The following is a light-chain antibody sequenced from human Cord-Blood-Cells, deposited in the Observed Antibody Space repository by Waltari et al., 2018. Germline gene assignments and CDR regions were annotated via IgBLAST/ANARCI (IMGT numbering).Light chain of an antibody. J-gene: IGKJ1*01. CDR1: QSVSSN. CDR3: QQYNNWPPWT. Sequence: EIVMTQPPATLSASPGERATLPCRASQSVSSNLAWYQQKPGQAPRLLIYGASTRATGIPARFSGSGCGTEFTLTISSLQSEDLAVYYCQQYNNWPPWTFGQGTKVEIK. CDR2: GAS. V-gene: IGKV3-15*01.